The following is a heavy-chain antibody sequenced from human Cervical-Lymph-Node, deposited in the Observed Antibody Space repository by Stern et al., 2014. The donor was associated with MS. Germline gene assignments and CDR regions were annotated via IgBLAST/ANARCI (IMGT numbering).Heavy chain of an antibody. CDR2: INRDGTTI. D-gene: IGHD3-10*01. Sequence: EVQLVESGGGLVQPGGSLRLSCVASGFTFRNSWMHWVRQGPGKGLAWVARINRDGTTITHADSVKGRFTISRDNAKNTLHLQMNSLRVEDTAVYYCTKDTYGPEDYWGQGTSVTVSS. CDR1: GFTFRNSW. CDR3: TKDTYGPEDY. J-gene: IGHJ4*02. V-gene: IGHV3-74*02.